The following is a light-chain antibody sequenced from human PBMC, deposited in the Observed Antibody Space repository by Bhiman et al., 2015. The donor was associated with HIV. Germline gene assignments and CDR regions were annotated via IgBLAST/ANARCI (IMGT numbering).Light chain of an antibody. Sequence: QSVLTQPPSVSAAPGQKVTISCSGSSSNIGDNYVSWYQQFPGTAPKLLIYENNKRPSEIPDRFSGSKSGTSATLGITGLQTGDEADYYCGTWDSSLSGGVFGGGT. V-gene: IGLV1-51*02. CDR2: ENN. CDR1: SSNIGDNY. J-gene: IGLJ3*02. CDR3: GTWDSSLSGGV.